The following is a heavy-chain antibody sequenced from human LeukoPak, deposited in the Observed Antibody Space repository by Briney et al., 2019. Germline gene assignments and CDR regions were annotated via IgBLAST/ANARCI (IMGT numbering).Heavy chain of an antibody. Sequence: ASVKVSCKASGYTFTSYGISWVRQAPGQGLEWMGWISAYNGNTNYAQKLQGRVTMTTDTSTSTAYMELRSLRSDDTAVYYCARDLVTYYAFWSSYSTFEYWGQGTLVTVSS. V-gene: IGHV1-18*01. CDR1: GYTFTSYG. CDR3: ARDLVTYYAFWSSYSTFEY. D-gene: IGHD3-3*01. J-gene: IGHJ4*02. CDR2: ISAYNGNT.